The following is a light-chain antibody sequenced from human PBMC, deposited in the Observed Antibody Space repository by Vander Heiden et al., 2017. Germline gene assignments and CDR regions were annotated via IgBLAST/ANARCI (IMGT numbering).Light chain of an antibody. Sequence: SAPPHPPQASRSPGQSVTISCPGTSRDVGGSNYVSWYQQHPGKAPKLMIYEVSRRPPGVPDRFSGSKSGNTASRTVSGLQAEDEGDYYCSSYTGSSLVFGGGTKLTVL. CDR3: SSYTGSSLV. CDR1: SRDVGGSNY. CDR2: EVS. J-gene: IGLJ2*01. V-gene: IGLV2-8*02.